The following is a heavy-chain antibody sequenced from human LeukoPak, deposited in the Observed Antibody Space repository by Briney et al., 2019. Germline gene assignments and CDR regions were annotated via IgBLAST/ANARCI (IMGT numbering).Heavy chain of an antibody. J-gene: IGHJ4*02. CDR1: GFTFSSYA. D-gene: IGHD3-10*01. V-gene: IGHV3-23*01. CDR3: AKVVGITMVRGVPDY. Sequence: GGSLRLFCAASGFTFSSYAMSWVRQAPGKGLEWVSAISGSGGSTYYADSVKGRFTISRDNSKNTLYLQMNSLRAEDTAVYYCAKVVGITMVRGVPDYWGQGTLVTVSS. CDR2: ISGSGGST.